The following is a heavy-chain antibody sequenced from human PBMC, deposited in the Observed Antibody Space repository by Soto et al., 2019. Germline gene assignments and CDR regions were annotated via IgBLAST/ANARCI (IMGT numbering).Heavy chain of an antibody. D-gene: IGHD3-9*01. Sequence: GGSLRLSCAASGFTFSSYAMSWVRQAPGKGLEWVSAISGSGGSTYYADSVKGRFTISRDNSKNTLYLQMNSLRAEDTAVYYCAKADNTDYDILTGYGYYYYGMDVWGQGTTVTVSS. V-gene: IGHV3-23*01. CDR2: ISGSGGST. J-gene: IGHJ6*02. CDR1: GFTFSSYA. CDR3: AKADNTDYDILTGYGYYYYGMDV.